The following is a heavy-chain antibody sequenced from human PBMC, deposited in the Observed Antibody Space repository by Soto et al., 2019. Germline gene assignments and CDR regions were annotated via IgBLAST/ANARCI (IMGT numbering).Heavy chain of an antibody. Sequence: GGSLRLSCEASGFTVSNNYMIWVRQAPGKGLEWVSVLYSGGNTDYADSVKGRFTISRDNSRSTLYLQMNSLRVEDTAMYYCARARDGYNFLYEPTWGQGTLVTVSS. V-gene: IGHV3-53*01. CDR1: GFTVSNNY. J-gene: IGHJ4*02. CDR2: LYSGGNT. CDR3: ARARDGYNFLYEPT. D-gene: IGHD5-12*01.